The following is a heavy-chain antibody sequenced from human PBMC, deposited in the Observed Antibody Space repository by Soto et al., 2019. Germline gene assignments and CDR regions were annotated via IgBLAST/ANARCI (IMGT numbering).Heavy chain of an antibody. D-gene: IGHD2-15*01. Sequence: ASVKVSCNASGYTFTSYAMHWVRKEPGQRLEWMGWINAGNGNTKYSQKFQGRVTITRDTSASTAYMELSSLRSEDTAVYYCARGRGGYCSGGSCWSFDPWGQGTLVTVSS. CDR2: INAGNGNT. V-gene: IGHV1-3*01. CDR3: ARGRGGYCSGGSCWSFDP. J-gene: IGHJ5*02. CDR1: GYTFTSYA.